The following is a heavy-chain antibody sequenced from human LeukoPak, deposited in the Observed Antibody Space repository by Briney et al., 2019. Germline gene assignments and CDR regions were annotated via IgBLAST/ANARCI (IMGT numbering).Heavy chain of an antibody. CDR1: GFTFSSNY. Sequence: GGSLRLSCAASGFTFSSNYMNWVRQAPGKGLEWVSIIYSGGSTYYADSVKGRFTISRDNSKNTLYLQMNSLRVEDTAVYYCARTDYSHFDYWGQGTLVTVSS. J-gene: IGHJ4*02. CDR3: ARTDYSHFDY. CDR2: IYSGGST. D-gene: IGHD3-16*01. V-gene: IGHV3-66*02.